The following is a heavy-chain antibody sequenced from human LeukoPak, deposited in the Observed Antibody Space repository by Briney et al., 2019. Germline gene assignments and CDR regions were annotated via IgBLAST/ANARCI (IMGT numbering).Heavy chain of an antibody. CDR1: GFTFDDYA. CDR3: AKDYYYDSSGPADY. V-gene: IGHV3-9*01. D-gene: IGHD3-22*01. Sequence: PGGSLRLSCAASGFTFDDYAMHWVRQAPGKGLEWVSGISWNSGSIGYADSVKGRFTISRDNAKNSLYLQMNSLRAEDTALYYCAKDYYYDSSGPADYWGQGTLVTVSS. CDR2: ISWNSGSI. J-gene: IGHJ4*02.